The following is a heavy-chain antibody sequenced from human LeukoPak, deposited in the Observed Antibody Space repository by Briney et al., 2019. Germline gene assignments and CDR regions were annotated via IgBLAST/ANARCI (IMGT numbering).Heavy chain of an antibody. Sequence: GGSLRLSCSASGFTCRRYGFHLVRQAPGKGLEWVAFISDSGGDKWYADSVKGRLTISRDKSKNTVNLQMSSLRVEDTALYYCARDGGSESYAFDYWGQGTQVTVSS. CDR3: ARDGGSESYAFDY. D-gene: IGHD3-10*01. CDR1: GFTCRRYG. CDR2: ISDSGGDK. J-gene: IGHJ4*02. V-gene: IGHV3-30*02.